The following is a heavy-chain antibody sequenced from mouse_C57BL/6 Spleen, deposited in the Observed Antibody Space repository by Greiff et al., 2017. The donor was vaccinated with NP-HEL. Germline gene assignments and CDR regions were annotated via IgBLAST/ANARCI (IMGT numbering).Heavy chain of an antibody. CDR2: IDPETGGT. CDR1: GYTFTDYE. CDR3: TRGGQLRLRFAY. D-gene: IGHD3-2*02. Sequence: LVESGAELVRPGASVTLSCKASGYTFTDYEMHWVKQTPVHGLEWIGAIDPETGGTAYNQKFKGKAILTADKSSSTAYMELRSLTSEDSAVYYCTRGGQLRLRFAYWGQGTLVTVSA. V-gene: IGHV1-15*01. J-gene: IGHJ3*01.